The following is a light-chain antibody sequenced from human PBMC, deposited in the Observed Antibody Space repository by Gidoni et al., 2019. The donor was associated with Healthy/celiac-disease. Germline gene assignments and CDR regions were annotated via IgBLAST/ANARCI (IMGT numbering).Light chain of an antibody. CDR2: DAS. J-gene: IGKJ4*01. CDR3: QQRSNWPPVT. CDR1: QSVSSY. Sequence: EIVLPQSPATLSLSPGERATLSCRASQSVSSYLAWYQQKPGQAPSLLIYDASNRATGIPARFSGSGSGTDFTLTISSLEPEEFAVYYCQQRSNWPPVTFGGGTKVEIK. V-gene: IGKV3-11*01.